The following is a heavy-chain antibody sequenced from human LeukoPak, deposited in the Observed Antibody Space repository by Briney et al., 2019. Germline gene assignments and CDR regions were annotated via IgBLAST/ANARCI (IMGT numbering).Heavy chain of an antibody. D-gene: IGHD3-10*01. CDR3: ARVPTLTMIRGVNKWFDP. Sequence: SETLSLTCTVSGGSINSYYWSWIRQPPGKGLEWIGHIYYSGSTNYNPSLKSRVIVSLDTSKNQFSLRLNSVTAADTAVYYCARVPTLTMIRGVNKWFDPWGQGTLVTVSS. CDR1: GGSINSYY. J-gene: IGHJ5*02. V-gene: IGHV4-59*08. CDR2: IYYSGST.